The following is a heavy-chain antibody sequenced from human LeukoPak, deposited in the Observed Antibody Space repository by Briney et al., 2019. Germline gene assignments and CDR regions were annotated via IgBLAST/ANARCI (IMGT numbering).Heavy chain of an antibody. CDR1: GYTFTSYY. J-gene: IGHJ6*02. CDR3: AYSKYYYDSSGPQYYYYGMDV. D-gene: IGHD3-22*01. CDR2: INPSGGST. Sequence: ASVKVSCKASGYTFTSYYMHWVRQAPGQGLEWMGIINPSGGSTSYAQKFQGRVTMTGDTSTSTVYMELSSLRSEDTAVYYCAYSKYYYDSSGPQYYYYGMDVWGQGTTVTVSS. V-gene: IGHV1-46*01.